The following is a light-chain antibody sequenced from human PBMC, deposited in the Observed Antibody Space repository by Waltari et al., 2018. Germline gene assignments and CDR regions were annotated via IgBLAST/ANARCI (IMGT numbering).Light chain of an antibody. J-gene: IGKJ2*03. CDR3: QHGYGTPYS. V-gene: IGKV1-39*01. CDR2: KAS. Sequence: DIHMTQSPSSLSASVGDRVTITCRASENVNNYLNWYQQKPGKAPKLLIYKASTLQSGVPSRFSGSGSGTDYTFTISSLQSEDVATYYCQHGYGTPYSFGQGTKVEIK. CDR1: ENVNNY.